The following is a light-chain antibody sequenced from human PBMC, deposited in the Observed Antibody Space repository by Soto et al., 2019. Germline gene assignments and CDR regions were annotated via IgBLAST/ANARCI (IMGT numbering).Light chain of an antibody. J-gene: IGKJ1*01. Sequence: DVQMYNSASTLSASIKDRVTVTCRASQSISSWLAWYQEKAGKAPKLLIYKASALESGVPSRFSGSGSGTEFTLTISSLEPEDFATYSCQHYNTYPRTFGQGTKV. V-gene: IGKV1-5*03. CDR2: KAS. CDR1: QSISSW. CDR3: QHYNTYPRT.